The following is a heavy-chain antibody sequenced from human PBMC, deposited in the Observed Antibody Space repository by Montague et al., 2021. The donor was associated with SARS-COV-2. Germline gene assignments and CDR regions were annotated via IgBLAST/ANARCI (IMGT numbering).Heavy chain of an antibody. CDR1: GFSLSTSGMC. CDR2: IDWDDDK. J-gene: IGHJ4*02. CDR3: ARIRDYDILTGSYSGFDY. V-gene: IGHV2-70*01. D-gene: IGHD3-9*01. Sequence: PALVKPTQTPTLTCTFSGFSLSTSGMCVSWIRQPPGKALEWLALIDWDDDKYYSTSLKTRLTISKDTSKNQVVPTMTNMDPVDTATYYCARIRDYDILTGSYSGFDYWGQGTLVTVSS.